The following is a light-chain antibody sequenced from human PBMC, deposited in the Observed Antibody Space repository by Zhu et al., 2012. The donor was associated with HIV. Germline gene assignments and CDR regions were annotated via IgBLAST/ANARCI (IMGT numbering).Light chain of an antibody. CDR1: QTVGQY. CDR3: LQSYAAPYT. Sequence: DIQMTQSPSSLSVSVGDRVTITCRASQTVGQYLHWYQQRSGKAPKLLIYSTSTLQTGVPSRFSGSGFGTDFTLTISSLQPEDFATYYCLQSYAAPYTFGQGTRPGD. V-gene: IGKV1-39*01. J-gene: IGKJ2*01. CDR2: STS.